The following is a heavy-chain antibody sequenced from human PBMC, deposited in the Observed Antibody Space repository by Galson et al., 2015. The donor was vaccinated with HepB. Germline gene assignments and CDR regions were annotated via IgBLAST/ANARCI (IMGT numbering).Heavy chain of an antibody. CDR1: GFTFSSYA. CDR2: ISGSGGST. J-gene: IGHJ4*02. CDR3: ASKPDGEPTLGY. D-gene: IGHD1-14*01. Sequence: SLRLSCAASGFTFSSYAMSWVRQAPGKGLEWVSAISGSGGSTYYADSVKGRFTISRDNSKNTLYLQMNSLRAEDTAVYYCASKPDGEPTLGYWGQGTLVTVSS. V-gene: IGHV3-23*01.